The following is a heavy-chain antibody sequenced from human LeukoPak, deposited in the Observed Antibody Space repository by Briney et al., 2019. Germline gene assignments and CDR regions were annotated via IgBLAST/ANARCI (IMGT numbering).Heavy chain of an antibody. CDR1: GFTFSSYA. D-gene: IGHD1-26*01. CDR3: AREGVGAAHEYFQH. V-gene: IGHV3-30-3*01. CDR2: ISYDRSNK. J-gene: IGHJ1*01. Sequence: GGSLRLSCAASGFTFSSYAMHWVRQAPGKGLEWVAVISYDRSNKYYADSVKGRFTISRDNSKNTLYLQMNSLRAEDTAVYYCAREGVGAAHEYFQHWGQGTLVTVSS.